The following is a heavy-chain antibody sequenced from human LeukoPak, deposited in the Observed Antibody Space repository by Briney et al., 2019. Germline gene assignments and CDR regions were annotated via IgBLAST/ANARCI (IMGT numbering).Heavy chain of an antibody. Sequence: SETLSLTCTVSGGSISSSSYYWGWLRQPPGKGLEWIGSIYYSGSTYYNPSLKSRVTISVDTSKNQFSLKLSSVTAADTAVYYCARHLKGWVAGPEYFQHWGQGTLVTVSS. V-gene: IGHV4-39*01. J-gene: IGHJ1*01. CDR2: IYYSGST. CDR3: ARHLKGWVAGPEYFQH. D-gene: IGHD6-19*01. CDR1: GGSISSSSYY.